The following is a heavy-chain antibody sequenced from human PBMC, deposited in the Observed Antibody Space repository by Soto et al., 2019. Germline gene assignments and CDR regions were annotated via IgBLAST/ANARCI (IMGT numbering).Heavy chain of an antibody. D-gene: IGHD6-19*01. J-gene: IGHJ4*02. CDR3: VGGSGWLPDF. V-gene: IGHV3-7*04. CDR1: GFFFSSYW. CDR2: IKQDGSEQ. Sequence: EVQLVESGGGLVQPGGSLRLSCAASGFFFSSYWMNWVRQAPGNGLEWVANIKQDGSEQFYVDSVKGRFTITRDNAKNSLYLQMDSLRDDDTAVYYCVGGSGWLPDFWGQGTLVTVSS.